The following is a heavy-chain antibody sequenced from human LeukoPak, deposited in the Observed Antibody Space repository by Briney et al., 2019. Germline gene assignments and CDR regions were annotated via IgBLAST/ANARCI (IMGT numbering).Heavy chain of an antibody. D-gene: IGHD5-12*01. CDR1: GLTFTKYW. CDR2: IKQDGSDK. Sequence: GGSLRLSCAASGLTFTKYWMTWVRQAPGKGLEWVGNIKQDGSDKNYMDSVKGRFTISRDNTKNSVYLQMSSLRAEDTAVYYCASGGTGIYSGYDEGDYWGQGTLVTVSS. J-gene: IGHJ4*02. CDR3: ASGGTGIYSGYDEGDY. V-gene: IGHV3-7*03.